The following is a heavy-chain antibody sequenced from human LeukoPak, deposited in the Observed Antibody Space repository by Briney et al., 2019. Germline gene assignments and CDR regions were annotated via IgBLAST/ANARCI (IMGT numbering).Heavy chain of an antibody. Sequence: GGSLRLSCAASGFTFSSYGMHWVRQAPGKGLEWVAVIWYDGSNKYYADSVKGRFTISRGNSKNTLYLQMNSLRAEDTAVYYCARDDERRYLDYWGQGTLVTVSS. V-gene: IGHV3-33*01. CDR2: IWYDGSNK. J-gene: IGHJ4*02. D-gene: IGHD1-1*01. CDR1: GFTFSSYG. CDR3: ARDDERRYLDY.